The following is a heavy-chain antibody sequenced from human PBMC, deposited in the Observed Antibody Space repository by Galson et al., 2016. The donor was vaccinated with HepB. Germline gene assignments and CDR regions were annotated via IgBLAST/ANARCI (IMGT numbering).Heavy chain of an antibody. Sequence: SLRLSCAASGFTFRNFWMSWVRQDPGKGLEWVANIKQGGSQTYYVDSVKGRFTISRDDAKNPLYLQMNSLRAEDTAVYYCARLWFGETHFDYWGQGAVVTVSS. CDR3: ARLWFGETHFDY. CDR2: IKQGGSQT. V-gene: IGHV3-7*01. CDR1: GFTFRNFW. J-gene: IGHJ4*02. D-gene: IGHD3-10*01.